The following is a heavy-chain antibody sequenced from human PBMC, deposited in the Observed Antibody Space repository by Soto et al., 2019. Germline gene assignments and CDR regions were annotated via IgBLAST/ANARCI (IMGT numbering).Heavy chain of an antibody. J-gene: IGHJ4*02. CDR2: ISGGGGNR. CDR1: GFTFSNYA. CDR3: AKSPTPTNSVAD. D-gene: IGHD2-8*01. Sequence: GGSLRLSCAASGFTFSNYAMSWVRQAPGRGLEWVAAISGGGGNRYYTDPVKGRFTISRDNSKNTLFLQMDSLRAEDTAVYYCAKSPTPTNSVADWGRGTLVTVSS. V-gene: IGHV3-23*01.